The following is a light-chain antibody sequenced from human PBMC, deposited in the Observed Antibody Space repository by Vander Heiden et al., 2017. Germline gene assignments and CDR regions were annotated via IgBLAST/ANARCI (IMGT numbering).Light chain of an antibody. V-gene: IGLV1-40*01. Sequence: QSVLPPPPSVSGAPGPRVTISCPGSSSNIGAGYDVHWYQQLPGTAPKLLIYGNSNRPSGVPDRFSGSKSGTSASLAITGLQAEDEADYYCQSYDSSLSGCVFGGGTKLTVL. J-gene: IGLJ3*02. CDR3: QSYDSSLSGCV. CDR1: SSNIGAGYD. CDR2: GNS.